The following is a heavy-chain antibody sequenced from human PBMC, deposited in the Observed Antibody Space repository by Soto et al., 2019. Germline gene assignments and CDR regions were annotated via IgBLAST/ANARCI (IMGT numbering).Heavy chain of an antibody. CDR2: INPSGGST. CDR3: ARDRGNXERDIVVVPAAINWFDP. Sequence: ASVKVSCKASGYTFTSYYMHWVRQAPGQGLEWMGIINPSGGSTSYAQKFQGRVTMTRDTSTSTVYMELSSLRSEDTAVYYCARDRGNXERDIVVVPAAINWFDPWGQGTLVTVSS. V-gene: IGHV1-46*01. CDR1: GYTFTSYY. J-gene: IGHJ5*02. D-gene: IGHD2-2*01.